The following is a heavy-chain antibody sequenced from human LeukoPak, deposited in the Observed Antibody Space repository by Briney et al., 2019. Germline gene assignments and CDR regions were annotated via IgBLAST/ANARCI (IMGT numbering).Heavy chain of an antibody. D-gene: IGHD3-10*01. V-gene: IGHV4-59*01. CDR3: ATSMVRGVEARFDY. CDR1: GGSISSYY. Sequence: PSETLSLTCTVSGGSISSYYWSWIRQPPGKGLEWIGYIYYSGSTNYNPSLKSRVTISVDTSKNQFSLKLSSVTAADTAVYYCATSMVRGVEARFDYWGQGTLVTVSS. J-gene: IGHJ4*02. CDR2: IYYSGST.